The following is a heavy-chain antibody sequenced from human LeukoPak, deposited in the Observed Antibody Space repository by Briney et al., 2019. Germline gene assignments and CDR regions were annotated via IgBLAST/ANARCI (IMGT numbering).Heavy chain of an antibody. CDR1: GFTFSSYA. V-gene: IGHV3-23*01. J-gene: IGHJ4*02. CDR2: ISGSGGST. D-gene: IGHD3-22*01. Sequence: GGSLRLSCAASGFTFSSYAMSWVRQAPGKGLEWDSAISGSGGSTYYADSVKGRFTISRDNSKNTLYLQMNSLRAEDTAVYYCAITMNDDYYDSSGYVDYWGQGTLVTVSS. CDR3: AITMNDDYYDSSGYVDY.